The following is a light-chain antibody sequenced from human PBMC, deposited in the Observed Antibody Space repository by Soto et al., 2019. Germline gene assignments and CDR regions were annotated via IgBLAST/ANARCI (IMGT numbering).Light chain of an antibody. Sequence: DILLTQSPSTLSASVGDRVTITCRASQSISSWLAWYQQKPGKAPKLLIYDASSLESGVPSRFSGSGSGTEFTLTISSLQPDDFATYYCQQYNSYRYTFGQGTKLEIK. CDR2: DAS. CDR3: QQYNSYRYT. CDR1: QSISSW. V-gene: IGKV1-5*01. J-gene: IGKJ2*01.